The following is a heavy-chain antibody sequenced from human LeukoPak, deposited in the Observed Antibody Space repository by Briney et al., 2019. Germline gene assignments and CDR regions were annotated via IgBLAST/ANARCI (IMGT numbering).Heavy chain of an antibody. CDR2: IRYDGSNK. CDR1: GFTFSTYG. J-gene: IGHJ6*03. D-gene: IGHD3-9*01. V-gene: IGHV3-30*02. CDR3: ARARIRYGRNYYYYMDV. Sequence: PGGSLRLSCAASGFTFSTYGMHWVRQAPGKGLEWVTFIRYDGSNKYYADSVKGRFTVSRDDSKNTLYLQMNSLRAEDTAVFYCARARIRYGRNYYYYMDVWGKGTTVTISS.